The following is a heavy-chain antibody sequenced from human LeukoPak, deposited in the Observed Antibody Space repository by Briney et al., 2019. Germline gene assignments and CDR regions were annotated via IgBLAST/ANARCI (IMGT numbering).Heavy chain of an antibody. CDR1: GGTFSSYA. J-gene: IGHJ4*02. D-gene: IGHD6-6*01. V-gene: IGHV1-69*13. CDR3: ARTPEEVEYSSSWGGYY. CDR2: IIPIFGTA. Sequence: SVKVSCKASGGTFSSYAISWVRQAPGQGLEWMGGIIPIFGTANYAQKFQGRVTITADESTSTAYMELSSLRSEDTAVYYCARTPEEVEYSSSWGGYYWGQGTLVTVSS.